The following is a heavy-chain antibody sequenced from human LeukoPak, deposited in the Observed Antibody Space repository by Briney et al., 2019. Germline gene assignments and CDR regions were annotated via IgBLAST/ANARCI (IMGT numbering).Heavy chain of an antibody. D-gene: IGHD1-1*01. CDR2: VIPIFGTA. CDR3: ALTPPLED. CDR1: GGTFSSYA. V-gene: IGHV1-69*05. Sequence: SVKVSCKASGGTFSSYAISWVRQAPGQGLEWMGGVIPIFGTANYAQKFQGRVTITTDESTSTAYMELSSLRSEDTAVYYCALTPPLEDWGQGTLVTVSS. J-gene: IGHJ1*01.